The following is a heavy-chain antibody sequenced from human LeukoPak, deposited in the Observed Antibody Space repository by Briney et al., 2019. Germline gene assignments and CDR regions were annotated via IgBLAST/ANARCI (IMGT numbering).Heavy chain of an antibody. Sequence: GSSVKVSCKASGGTFSSYAISWVRQAPGQGLEWMGRIIPILGIANYAQKFQGRVTITADKSTSTAYMELSSLRSEDTAVYYCARVYDDYVEGSFDPWGQGTLVTVSS. CDR2: IIPILGIA. CDR3: ARVYDDYVEGSFDP. CDR1: GGTFSSYA. V-gene: IGHV1-69*04. D-gene: IGHD4-17*01. J-gene: IGHJ5*02.